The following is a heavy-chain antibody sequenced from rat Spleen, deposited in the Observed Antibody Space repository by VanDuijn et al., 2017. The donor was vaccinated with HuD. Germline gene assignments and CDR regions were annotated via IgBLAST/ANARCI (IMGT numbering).Heavy chain of an antibody. V-gene: IGHV5-20*01. CDR3: TTENFWFAF. Sequence: EVQLVESDGGLVQPGRSLKLSCAVSGFIFSDFYMAWVRQTPTKGLEWVATINYDGSSTFYRDSVKARFTISRDNAKSTLYLQMDSLRSEDTATYYCTTENFWFAFWGQGSLVTVSS. CDR2: INYDGSST. J-gene: IGHJ3*01. CDR1: GFIFSDFY.